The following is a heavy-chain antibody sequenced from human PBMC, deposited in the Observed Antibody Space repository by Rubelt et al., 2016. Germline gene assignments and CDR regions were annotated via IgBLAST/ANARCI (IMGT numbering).Heavy chain of an antibody. Sequence: GEINHSGSTNYNPSLKSRVTISVDTSKNQFSLKLSSVTAADTAVYYCARVSNGYYFDYWGQGTLVTVSS. D-gene: IGHD3-3*01. CDR2: INHSGST. J-gene: IGHJ4*02. V-gene: IGHV4-34*01. CDR3: ARVSNGYYFDY.